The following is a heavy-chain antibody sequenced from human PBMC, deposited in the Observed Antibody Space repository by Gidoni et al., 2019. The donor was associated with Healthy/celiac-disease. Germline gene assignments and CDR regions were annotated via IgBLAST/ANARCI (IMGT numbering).Heavy chain of an antibody. J-gene: IGHJ4*02. D-gene: IGHD6-6*01. V-gene: IGHV3-11*01. Sequence: YYADSVKGRFTISRDNAKNSLYLQMNSLRAEDTAVYYCARDQGVIAVSPDYWGQGTLVTVSS. CDR3: ARDQGVIAVSPDY.